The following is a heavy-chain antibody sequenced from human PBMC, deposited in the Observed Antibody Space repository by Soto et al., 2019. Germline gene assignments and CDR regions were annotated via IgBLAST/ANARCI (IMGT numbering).Heavy chain of an antibody. J-gene: IGHJ6*03. Sequence: SVKVSCKASGGTFSSYTISWVRQAPGQGLEWMGRIIPILGIANYAQKFQGRVTITADKSTSTAYMELSSLRSEDTAVYYCARDRHCSGGSCYSAYYYYMDVWGKGTTVTVSS. D-gene: IGHD2-15*01. CDR1: GGTFSSYT. CDR2: IIPILGIA. CDR3: ARDRHCSGGSCYSAYYYYMDV. V-gene: IGHV1-69*04.